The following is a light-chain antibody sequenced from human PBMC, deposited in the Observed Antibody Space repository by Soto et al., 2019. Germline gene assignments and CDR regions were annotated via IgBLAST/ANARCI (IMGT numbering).Light chain of an antibody. V-gene: IGLV2-14*01. Sequence: QSALTQPASVSGSPGQSITISCTGTSSDVGGYNYVSWYQQHPGKAPKLMISEVSHRPSGVSNRFSGSKSGNTASLTISGLQAEDEADYYCSSYTNDNTGVFGTGTKVTVL. CDR2: EVS. J-gene: IGLJ1*01. CDR3: SSYTNDNTGV. CDR1: SSDVGGYNY.